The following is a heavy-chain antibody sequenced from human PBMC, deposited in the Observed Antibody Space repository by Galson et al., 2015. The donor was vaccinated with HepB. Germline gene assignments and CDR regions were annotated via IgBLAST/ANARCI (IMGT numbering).Heavy chain of an antibody. CDR3: VRALGGSYFYGMDI. J-gene: IGHJ6*02. Sequence: SETLSLTCSVSGASISISTFYWVWIRQTPVKGLEWIGNVHSSGVTYYNPSLNNRVTVSGDTAENQFSLGVRSVTAADTAVYYCVRALGGSYFYGMDIWGQGTTVIVSS. CDR2: VHSSGVT. V-gene: IGHV4-39*01. CDR1: GASISISTFY.